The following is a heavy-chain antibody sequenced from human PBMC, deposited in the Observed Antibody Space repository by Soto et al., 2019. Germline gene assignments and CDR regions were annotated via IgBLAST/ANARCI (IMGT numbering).Heavy chain of an antibody. V-gene: IGHV1-2*02. CDR2: INPNSGGT. CDR1: GYTFTGYY. Sequence: GASVKVSCKASGYTFTGYYMHWVLQAPGQGLEWMGWINPNSGGTNYAQKFQGRVTMTRDTSISTAYMELSRLRSDDTAVYYCARVYGDSSGYYLFDYWGQGTLVTVSS. D-gene: IGHD3-22*01. CDR3: ARVYGDSSGYYLFDY. J-gene: IGHJ4*02.